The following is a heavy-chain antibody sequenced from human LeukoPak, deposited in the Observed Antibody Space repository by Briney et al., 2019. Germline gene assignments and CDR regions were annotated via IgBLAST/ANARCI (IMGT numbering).Heavy chain of an antibody. CDR3: TSRRDGYKGDFFDY. CDR1: GFTFSDAW. J-gene: IGHJ4*02. D-gene: IGHD5-24*01. V-gene: IGHV3-15*01. Sequence: GGSLRLSCAASGFTFSDAWMSWVRQAPGKGLEWVGRIKSKTDGGTTDYAAPVKGRFTISRDDSKNTLYLQMNSLKNEDTAVYYCTSRRDGYKGDFFDYWGQGTLVTVSS. CDR2: IKSKTDGGTT.